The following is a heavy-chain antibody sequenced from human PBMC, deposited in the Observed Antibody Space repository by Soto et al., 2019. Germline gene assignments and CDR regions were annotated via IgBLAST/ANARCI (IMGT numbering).Heavy chain of an antibody. V-gene: IGHV1-46*01. CDR1: GDTFTSYY. CDR3: ARVYCSGGGCYGIDY. D-gene: IGHD2-15*01. J-gene: IGHJ4*02. Sequence: QVQLVQSGAEVKKPGASVKISCKASGDTFTSYYMHWVRQAPGQGLEWMGIINPSGDTSYAQKFQGRVTMTRDTSTSTLYMELSSLRSEDTAVYYCARVYCSGGGCYGIDYWGQGTLVTVSS. CDR2: INPSGDT.